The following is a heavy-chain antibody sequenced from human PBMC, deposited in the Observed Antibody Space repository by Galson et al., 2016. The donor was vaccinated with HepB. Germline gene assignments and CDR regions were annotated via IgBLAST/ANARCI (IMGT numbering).Heavy chain of an antibody. CDR3: ARLFGCGWYVGWTGFDP. Sequence: LSLTCTFSVYSISSYFWSWIRPPAGTELAWIGRIHTAGSTNYNPPLKSRVTMSVDTSKNQFSLQLNSVTAADTAVYYCARLFGCGWYVGWTGFDPCGQGTLVTVSS. J-gene: IGHJ5*02. CDR1: VYSISSYF. V-gene: IGHV4-4*07. CDR2: IHTAGST. D-gene: IGHD6-19*01.